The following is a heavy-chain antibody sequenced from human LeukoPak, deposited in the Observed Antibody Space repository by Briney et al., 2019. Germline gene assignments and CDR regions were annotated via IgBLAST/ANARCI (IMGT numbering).Heavy chain of an antibody. Sequence: GGSLRLSCAASGFTFDDYGMSWVRHAPGKGLEWVSGTNWNGGSTGYADSVKGRFTISRDNAKTSLYLQMNSLRAEDTALYYCARALSGGTSGDYWGQGTLVTVSS. CDR1: GFTFDDYG. J-gene: IGHJ4*02. D-gene: IGHD4-23*01. CDR2: TNWNGGST. V-gene: IGHV3-20*04. CDR3: ARALSGGTSGDY.